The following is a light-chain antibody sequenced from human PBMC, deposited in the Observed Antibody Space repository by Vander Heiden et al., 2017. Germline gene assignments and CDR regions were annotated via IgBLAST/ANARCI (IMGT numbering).Light chain of an antibody. J-gene: IGKJ2*01. CDR1: QSVSSY. CDR2: DAS. CDR3: QQRSNWPRYT. V-gene: IGKV3-11*01. Sequence: EIVLTQSPATLSLSPGGRATLSCRASQSVSSYLVWYQQKPGQAPRLLIYDASNRATGIPARFSGSGSGTDFTLTISSLEPEDFAVYYCQQRSNWPRYTFGQGTKLEIK.